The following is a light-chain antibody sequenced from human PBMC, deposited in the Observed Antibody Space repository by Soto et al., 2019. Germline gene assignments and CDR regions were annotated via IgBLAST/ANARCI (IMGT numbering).Light chain of an antibody. Sequence: QSALTQPASASGSPGQSITISCTGTSSDVGGYNYVSWYQQHPGQAPKLMIYEVRQRPSGVSDRFSGSKSGNTASLTVSGLQAEDEADYYCCSYAGSTTLVFGGGTKLTVL. CDR1: SSDVGGYNY. CDR3: CSYAGSTTLV. J-gene: IGLJ3*02. V-gene: IGLV2-23*02. CDR2: EVR.